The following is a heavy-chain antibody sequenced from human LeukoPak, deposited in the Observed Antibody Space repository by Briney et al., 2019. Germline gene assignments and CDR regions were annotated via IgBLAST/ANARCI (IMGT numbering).Heavy chain of an antibody. CDR3: ARLTPGYGSGRGEVWFDP. D-gene: IGHD3-10*01. J-gene: IGHJ5*02. V-gene: IGHV3-21*01. CDR1: GFTFSSYS. CDR2: ISSSSSYI. Sequence: GGSLRLSCAASGFTFSSYSMNWVRQAPGKGLERVSSISSSSSYIYYADSVKGRFTISRDNAKNSLYLQMNSLRAEDTAVYYCARLTPGYGSGRGEVWFDPWGQGTLVTVSS.